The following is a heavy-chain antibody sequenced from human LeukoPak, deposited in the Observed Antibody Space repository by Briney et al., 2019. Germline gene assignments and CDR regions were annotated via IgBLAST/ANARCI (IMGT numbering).Heavy chain of an antibody. V-gene: IGHV3-30*03. CDR1: GFTFSSYG. Sequence: PGGSLRLSCEASGFTFSSYGMHWVRQAPGKGLEWVAVIPYDGTSNYYGDSVKGRFTISRDNSKNTLYLQMNSLRPEDTAVYYCTRELIAASVQFDLWGQGSLVTVSS. D-gene: IGHD6-13*01. CDR3: TRELIAASVQFDL. CDR2: IPYDGTSN. J-gene: IGHJ4*02.